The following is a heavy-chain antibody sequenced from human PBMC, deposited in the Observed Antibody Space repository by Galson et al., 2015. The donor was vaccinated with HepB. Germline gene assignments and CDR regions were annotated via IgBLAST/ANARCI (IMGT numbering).Heavy chain of an antibody. D-gene: IGHD6-13*01. CDR1: GFGFSDSA. J-gene: IGHJ4*02. Sequence: SLRLSCAASGFGFSDSAIHWVRQASGKGLEWVGRIRGKSNNYATEYSASVKGRFTISRDVSKNTAFLQMNSLKTDDTAIYHCTRQGEAGLFDYWGQGTLVTVSS. V-gene: IGHV3-73*01. CDR3: TRQGEAGLFDY. CDR2: IRGKSNNYAT.